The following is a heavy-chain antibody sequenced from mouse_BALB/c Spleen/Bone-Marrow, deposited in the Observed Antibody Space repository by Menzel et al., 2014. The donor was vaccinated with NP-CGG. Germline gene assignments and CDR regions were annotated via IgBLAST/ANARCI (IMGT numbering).Heavy chain of an antibody. Sequence: VQLKQSGPGLVKPSQSLSLTCTVTGYSITSDYAWNWIRQFPGNKLGWMGHITYSGGTSCNPSLKSRISFTRDTSKNQFFLQLNSVTIEDTATYYCARSGNFFDYWGQGTTLTVSS. CDR2: ITYSGGT. D-gene: IGHD1-3*01. V-gene: IGHV3-2*02. J-gene: IGHJ2*01. CDR1: GYSITSDYA. CDR3: ARSGNFFDY.